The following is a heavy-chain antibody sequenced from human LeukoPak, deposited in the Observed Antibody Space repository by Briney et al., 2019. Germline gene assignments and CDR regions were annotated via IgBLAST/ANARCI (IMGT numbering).Heavy chain of an antibody. CDR3: ARQPFSSSWYPFDY. CDR2: IYYSGST. V-gene: IGHV4-59*08. CDR1: GGSISSYY. J-gene: IGHJ4*02. Sequence: SETLSLTCTVSGGSISSYYWGWIRQPPGKGLEWIGYIYYSGSTYYNPSLKSRVTISVDTSKNQFSLKLSSVTAADTAVYYCARQPFSSSWYPFDYWGQGTLVTVSS. D-gene: IGHD6-13*01.